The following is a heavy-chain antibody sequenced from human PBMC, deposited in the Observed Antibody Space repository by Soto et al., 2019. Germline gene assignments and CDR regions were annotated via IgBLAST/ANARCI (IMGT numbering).Heavy chain of an antibody. CDR1: GFTFSNYE. J-gene: IGHJ6*03. Sequence: EAQLVESGGGLVQPGGSLRLSCAASGFTFSNYEMHWVRQAPGKGLEYVSGISNNGAHTDYAKSVKGRFTISRDNSENTLYLQMGSLSAEDMALYYCARRGYGSRWPNVYMDVWGKGTTVTVS. D-gene: IGHD6-13*01. V-gene: IGHV3-64*01. CDR2: ISNNGAHT. CDR3: ARRGYGSRWPNVYMDV.